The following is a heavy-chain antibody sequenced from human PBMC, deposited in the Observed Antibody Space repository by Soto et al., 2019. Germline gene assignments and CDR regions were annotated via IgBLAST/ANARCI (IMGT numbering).Heavy chain of an antibody. CDR3: AKVPEALYDILTGYYLEFDY. D-gene: IGHD3-9*01. V-gene: IGHV3-23*01. J-gene: IGHJ4*02. CDR2: ISGSGGST. CDR1: GFTFSSYA. Sequence: GGSLRLSCAASGFTFSSYAMSWVRQAPGKGLEWVSAISGSGGSTYYADSVKGRFTISRDNSKNTLYLQMNSLRAEDTAVYYCAKVPEALYDILTGYYLEFDYWGQGTLVTVSS.